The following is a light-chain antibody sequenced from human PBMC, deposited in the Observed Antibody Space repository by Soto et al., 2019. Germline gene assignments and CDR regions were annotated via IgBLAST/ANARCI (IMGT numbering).Light chain of an antibody. Sequence: DIQMTQSPSSLSAFVGDRVTLTCRASQSIGTSLNWYQQKPGKAPQLLIFAASSLQSAVPSRFSGSGSGTDFTLTISSLQPADFATYYCQQRSSTPYTFGQGTKLQIK. CDR2: AAS. CDR3: QQRSSTPYT. V-gene: IGKV1-39*01. CDR1: QSIGTS. J-gene: IGKJ2*01.